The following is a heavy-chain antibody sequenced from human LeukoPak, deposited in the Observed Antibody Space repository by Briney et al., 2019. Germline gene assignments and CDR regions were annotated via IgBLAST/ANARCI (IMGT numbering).Heavy chain of an antibody. CDR1: GYTFPSYG. V-gene: IGHV1-18*01. D-gene: IGHD1-26*01. CDR2: ISPYNGNT. CDR3: ARDLVVVGATYWFDP. Sequence: ASVKVSCKPSGYTFPSYGISWVRPAPRKGLEWMGWISPYNGNTNYAQKLQGRVTMTTDTYTSTAYMDLRSLRSYDTAVYFCARDLVVVGATYWFDPWGQGTLVTVSS. J-gene: IGHJ5*02.